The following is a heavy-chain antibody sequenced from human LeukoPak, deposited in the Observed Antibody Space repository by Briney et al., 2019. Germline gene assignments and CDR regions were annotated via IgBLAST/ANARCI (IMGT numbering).Heavy chain of an antibody. J-gene: IGHJ4*02. CDR2: INHSGST. D-gene: IGHD3-22*01. Sequence: SDTLSLTCAVYGGSFCVYYGRGIPHPPGKGLQCSGEINHSGSTNYNPSLQRRVTISVDPSKSQFSLKLSSVTDADTAVYYCARRLEYSYDSSGSLKAYYFDYWGQGTMVTVSS. CDR3: ARRLEYSYDSSGSLKAYYFDY. V-gene: IGHV4-34*01. CDR1: GGSFCVYY.